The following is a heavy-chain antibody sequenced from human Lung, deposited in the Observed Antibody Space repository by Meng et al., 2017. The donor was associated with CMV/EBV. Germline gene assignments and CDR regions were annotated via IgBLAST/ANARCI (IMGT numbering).Heavy chain of an antibody. CDR2: ISSSSTFK. CDR1: GFTFSSYA. CDR3: ARDLLGTRDYFYS. D-gene: IGHD7-27*01. V-gene: IGHV3-21*01. J-gene: IGHJ4*02. Sequence: ESXKISRAASGFTFSSYAMNWVRQAPGKGLEWVSSISSSSTFKHYADSMKGRFTISRDNTKNSLYLQMSGLRAEDTALYYCARDLLGTRDYFYSWGQGTLVTVSS.